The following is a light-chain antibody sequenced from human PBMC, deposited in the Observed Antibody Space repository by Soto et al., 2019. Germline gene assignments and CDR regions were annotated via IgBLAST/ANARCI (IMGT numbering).Light chain of an antibody. CDR2: DAS. Sequence: DIQMTQSPSTLSASVGDRVTITCRASQSISTWLAWYRQKPGKAPKLLIYDASSSESGVSSRFSGSGSGTEFTLTISSLQPDDFATFYCQQYNSYPYTFGQGTKLQMK. CDR3: QQYNSYPYT. V-gene: IGKV1-5*01. J-gene: IGKJ2*01. CDR1: QSISTW.